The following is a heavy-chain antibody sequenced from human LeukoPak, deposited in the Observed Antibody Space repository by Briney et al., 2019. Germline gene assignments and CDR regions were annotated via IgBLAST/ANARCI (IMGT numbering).Heavy chain of an antibody. CDR2: IIPIFDTA. CDR1: GGTFSSYA. CDR3: ASGGVVVVVAATPDLQYYYYYSMDV. Sequence: ASVKVSCKASGGTFSSYAISWVRQAPGQGLEWRGGIIPIFDTANYAQKFQGRVTITADESTSTAYMELSSLRSEDTAAYYCASGGVVVVVAATPDLQYYYYYSMDVWGKGTTVTVSS. D-gene: IGHD2-15*01. J-gene: IGHJ6*04. V-gene: IGHV1-69*13.